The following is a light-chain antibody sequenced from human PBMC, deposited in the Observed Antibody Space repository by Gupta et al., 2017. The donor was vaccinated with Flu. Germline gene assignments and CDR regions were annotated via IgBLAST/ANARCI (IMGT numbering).Light chain of an antibody. Sequence: GQTARITCSGDALPKQYAYWYQQKPGQAPVLVIYKDSERPSGIPERFSGSSSGTTVTLTISGVQAEDEADYYCQSADSSGTYVVVGGGTKLTVL. CDR3: QSADSSGTYVV. V-gene: IGLV3-25*03. J-gene: IGLJ2*01. CDR1: ALPKQY. CDR2: KDS.